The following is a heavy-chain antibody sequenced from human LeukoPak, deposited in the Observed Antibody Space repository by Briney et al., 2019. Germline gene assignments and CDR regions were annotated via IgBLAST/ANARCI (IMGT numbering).Heavy chain of an antibody. V-gene: IGHV3-23*01. J-gene: IGHJ6*03. CDR2: ISGSGGST. Sequence: GGSLRLSCAASGFTFSSYAMSWVRQAPGKGLEWVSTISGSGGSTYYADSVRGRFTISRDNSKNTLYLQMNSLRAEDTAVYYCAKDYGDYDDYYYMDVWGKGTTVTVSS. CDR1: GFTFSSYA. D-gene: IGHD4-17*01. CDR3: AKDYGDYDDYYYMDV.